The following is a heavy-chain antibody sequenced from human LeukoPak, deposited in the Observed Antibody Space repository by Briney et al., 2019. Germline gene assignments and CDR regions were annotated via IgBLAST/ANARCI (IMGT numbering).Heavy chain of an antibody. CDR1: GFTFSSYA. J-gene: IGHJ4*02. CDR3: AKVGDYGDYALDY. Sequence: PGRSLRLSCAASGFTFSSYAMHWVRQAPGKGLEWVSVISYDESYKYYADSVKGRFTISRDNSKNTLYLQMNSLRAEDTAVYYCAKVGDYGDYALDYWGQGTLVTVSS. V-gene: IGHV3-30*04. D-gene: IGHD4-17*01. CDR2: ISYDESYK.